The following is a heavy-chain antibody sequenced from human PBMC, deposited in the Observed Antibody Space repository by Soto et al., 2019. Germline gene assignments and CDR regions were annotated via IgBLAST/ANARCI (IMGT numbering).Heavy chain of an antibody. J-gene: IGHJ6*02. Sequence: GESLKISCKGSGYSFTSYWIGWVRQMPGKGLEWMGIIYPGDSDTRYSPSFQGQVTISADKSISTAYLQWSSLKASDTAMYYCARSQFGARNYYYYGMDVWGQGTTVTVSS. D-gene: IGHD3-3*01. CDR1: GYSFTSYW. V-gene: IGHV5-51*01. CDR3: ARSQFGARNYYYYGMDV. CDR2: IYPGDSDT.